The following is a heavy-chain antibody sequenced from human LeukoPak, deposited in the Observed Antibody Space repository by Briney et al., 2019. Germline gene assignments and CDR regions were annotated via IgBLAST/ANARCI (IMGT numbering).Heavy chain of an antibody. Sequence: GGSLRLSCAASGFTFSGYALNWVRQAPGKGLGWVSAISDSGGNTYYANSVKGRFTISRDSSKNTLYLQMNSMRAEDTAVYYCAKDSYFGSGSYYYFDRWGQGTLVTVSS. CDR2: ISDSGGNT. CDR3: AKDSYFGSGSYYYFDR. D-gene: IGHD3-10*01. J-gene: IGHJ4*02. CDR1: GFTFSGYA. V-gene: IGHV3-23*01.